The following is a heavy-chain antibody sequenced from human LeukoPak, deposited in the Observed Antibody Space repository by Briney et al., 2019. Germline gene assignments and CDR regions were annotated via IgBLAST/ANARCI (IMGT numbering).Heavy chain of an antibody. J-gene: IGHJ4*02. D-gene: IGHD3-3*01. CDR1: GFTFSSCG. Sequence: PGGSLRLSCAASGFTFSSCGMTWVRQAPGKGLEWASSISGSDDGTYYADSVKGRFTISRDNSKNTLYLQMNSLRAEDTAVYYCARGDDFWSGPFDYWGQGTLVTVSS. CDR2: ISGSDDGT. CDR3: ARGDDFWSGPFDY. V-gene: IGHV3-23*01.